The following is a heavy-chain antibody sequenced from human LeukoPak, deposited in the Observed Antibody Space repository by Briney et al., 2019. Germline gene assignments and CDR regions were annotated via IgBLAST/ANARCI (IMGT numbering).Heavy chain of an antibody. CDR1: GVSISTYY. Sequence: SETLSLTCAVSGVSISTYYWSWIRQPPGRGLEWIGSIHYSGSTSYNSSLKSRVTISVDTSKNQFSLKLSSVTPADTAVYYCARQVYSSSWSYYFEYWGQGTLVTVSS. CDR2: IHYSGST. CDR3: ARQVYSSSWSYYFEY. V-gene: IGHV4-59*01. J-gene: IGHJ4*02. D-gene: IGHD6-13*01.